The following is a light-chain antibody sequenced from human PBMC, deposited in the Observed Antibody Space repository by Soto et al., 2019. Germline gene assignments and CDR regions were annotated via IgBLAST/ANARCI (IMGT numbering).Light chain of an antibody. CDR1: QNINTY. Sequence: DIQMTQSPCSLSASXGDRVTITCRASQNINTYVNWYQQEPGKPPKLLIYAASNLRRGVPPRFSGSGSGTDFALTISSLQPEDFATYYCQQSFGNVYTFGQGTKVDIK. V-gene: IGKV1-39*01. CDR2: AAS. CDR3: QQSFGNVYT. J-gene: IGKJ2*01.